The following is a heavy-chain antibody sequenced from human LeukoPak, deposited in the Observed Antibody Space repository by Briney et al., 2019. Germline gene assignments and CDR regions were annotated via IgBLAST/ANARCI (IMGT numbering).Heavy chain of an antibody. CDR3: ARDLETMVRGVTHIYYYYGMDV. V-gene: IGHV1-69*06. CDR1: LGTLRSYP. CDR2: TVPLSCTA. D-gene: IGHD3-10*01. Sequence: SEKVSCKAYLGTLRSYPISCVRQFHRPLLVSIEPTVPLSCTANSAQKFQGRVTITAHTSTSTAYMELSSLRSEDTAVYYCARDLETMVRGVTHIYYYYGMDVWGKGTTVTVSS. J-gene: IGHJ6*04.